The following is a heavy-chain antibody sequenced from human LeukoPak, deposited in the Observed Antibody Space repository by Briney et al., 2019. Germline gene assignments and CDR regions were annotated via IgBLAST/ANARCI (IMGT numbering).Heavy chain of an antibody. CDR2: INPNSGGT. CDR1: GYGFTGYY. D-gene: IGHD3-22*01. CDR3: ARGYRDSIGPCLDS. J-gene: IGHJ5*01. V-gene: IGHV1-2*02. Sequence: GASVSVSCKASGYGFTGYYIHWVRQAPGQGPEWMGWINPNSGGTKYAQRFQGRVTMTRDTSISTAYMDLSSLTSDDTAVYFCARGYRDSIGPCLDSWGQGTLVTVSS.